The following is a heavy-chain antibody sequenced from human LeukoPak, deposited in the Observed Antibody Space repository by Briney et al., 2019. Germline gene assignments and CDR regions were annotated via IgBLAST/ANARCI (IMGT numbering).Heavy chain of an antibody. D-gene: IGHD3-22*01. CDR3: VTTTRGYSRDS. V-gene: IGHV3-21*01. Sequence: GGSLRLSCAASGFTFSSYSMNWVRQAPGKGLKWVSSISTSSSYIYYADSVKGRFTISRDNAKNSLYLQLNSLRAEDTAVYYCVTTTRGYSRDSWGQGTLVTVSS. J-gene: IGHJ4*02. CDR1: GFTFSSYS. CDR2: ISTSSSYI.